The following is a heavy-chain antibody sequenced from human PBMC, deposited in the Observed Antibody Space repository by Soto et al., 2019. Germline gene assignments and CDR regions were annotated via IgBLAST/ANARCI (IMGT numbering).Heavy chain of an antibody. V-gene: IGHV4-39*01. J-gene: IGHJ6*02. CDR3: ASVGYCSGGSCYGLDV. Sequence: KSSETLSLTCTVSGGSISSSSYFWGWIRQPQGEGLEWVGSIYYSGSTYYNPSLKSRVTIFVDTSMNQFSLRLSSVTAADTAVYYCASVGYCSGGSCYGLDVWGQGTTVTVSS. CDR2: IYYSGST. CDR1: GGSISSSSYF. D-gene: IGHD2-15*01.